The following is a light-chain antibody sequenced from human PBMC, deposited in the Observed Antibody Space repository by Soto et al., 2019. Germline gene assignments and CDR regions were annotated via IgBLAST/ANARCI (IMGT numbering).Light chain of an antibody. CDR1: SSDVGNYNY. J-gene: IGLJ1*01. CDR3: CSYAGSYTYV. Sequence: QSALTQPRSVSGSPGQSVTISCTGTSSDVGNYNYVSWYQHHPGKAPKLMTHDVNQRPSGVPDRFSGSKSGNTASLTISGLQADDEADYYCCSYAGSYTYVFGSGTKVTVL. CDR2: DVN. V-gene: IGLV2-11*01.